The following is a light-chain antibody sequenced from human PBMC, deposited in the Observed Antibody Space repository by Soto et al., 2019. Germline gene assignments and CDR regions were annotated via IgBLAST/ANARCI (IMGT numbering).Light chain of an antibody. CDR1: QIVSSSH. Sequence: EIVLTQSPVTLSLSPGEIATLSCRASQIVSSSHLAWYQHNPSQAPRLLIYAASSRATGSPDRFNGGGSGTDFTLTISRLEPEDFAVYYCQKYGYSPINFGQGTRLEIK. CDR2: AAS. J-gene: IGKJ5*01. V-gene: IGKV3-20*01. CDR3: QKYGYSPIN.